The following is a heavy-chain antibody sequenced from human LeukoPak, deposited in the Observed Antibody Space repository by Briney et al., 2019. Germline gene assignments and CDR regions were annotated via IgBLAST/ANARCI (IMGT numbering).Heavy chain of an antibody. V-gene: IGHV3-23*01. CDR1: GFTFSSYA. D-gene: IGHD3-3*01. Sequence: GGSLRLSCAASGFTFSSYAMSWVRQAPGKGLEWVSAISGSGGSTYYADSVKGRFTISRDNSKNTLYLQMNSLRAEDTAVYYCAKDRNDFWRGLHFDYWGQGTLVTVSS. CDR2: ISGSGGST. CDR3: AKDRNDFWRGLHFDY. J-gene: IGHJ4*02.